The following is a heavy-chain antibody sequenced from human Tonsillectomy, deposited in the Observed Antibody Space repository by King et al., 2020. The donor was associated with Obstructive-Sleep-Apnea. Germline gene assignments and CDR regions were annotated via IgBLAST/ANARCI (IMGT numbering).Heavy chain of an antibody. CDR3: AKESAVPAALDY. Sequence: VQLVESGGGLVQSGRSLRLSCAASGFIFDDYVMHWVRHAPGKGLDWVSGISWNSGSIDYADSVKGRFTISSDNAENSLYLQMNSLRAEDTAFYYCAKESAVPAALDYWGQGILVIVSS. D-gene: IGHD2-2*01. V-gene: IGHV3-9*01. J-gene: IGHJ4*02. CDR1: GFIFDDYV. CDR2: ISWNSGSI.